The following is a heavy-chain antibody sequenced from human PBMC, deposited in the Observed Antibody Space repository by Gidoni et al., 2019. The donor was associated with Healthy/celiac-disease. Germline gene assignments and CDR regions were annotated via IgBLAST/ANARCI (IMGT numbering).Heavy chain of an antibody. D-gene: IGHD3-9*01. J-gene: IGHJ4*02. V-gene: IGHV3-23*01. CDR2: LSGSGGST. Sequence: EVQLLESGGGLGKPGGALRLSCAASGVTISSYARSWVRQAPGKGLEGVPALSGSGGSTYYADSVQGRFTISRAHSNTTLYLHMTSLRAEDTAVYYCSKLLRYFDWLLQRLLYFAYWGQGPLVTVSS. CDR3: SKLLRYFDWLLQRLLYFAY. CDR1: GVTISSYA.